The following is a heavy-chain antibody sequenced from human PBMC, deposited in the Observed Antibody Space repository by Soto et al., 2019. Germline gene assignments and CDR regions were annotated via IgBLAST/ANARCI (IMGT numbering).Heavy chain of an antibody. CDR1: GFTFSSYA. Sequence: GVSLRLSCAASGFTFSSYAMSLVRQAPGKELEWGSAISGSGGSTYYADSVRGRFTSSRDNSRNALYLQMNSLRAEDTAVYYCAKGFRYCRGGSCYMAVGTFDYWGQGTLVTVSS. CDR2: ISGSGGST. J-gene: IGHJ4*02. V-gene: IGHV3-23*01. CDR3: AKGFRYCRGGSCYMAVGTFDY. D-gene: IGHD2-15*01.